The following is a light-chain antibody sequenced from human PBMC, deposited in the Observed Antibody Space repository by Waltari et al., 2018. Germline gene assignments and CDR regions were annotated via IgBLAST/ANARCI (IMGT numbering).Light chain of an antibody. CDR1: QSLSTW. Sequence: DIQMTQSPSTLSASVGDRVTITCRASQSLSTWLAWYQQKPGKAPKLLIYEASTLQSGVPSRFSGSGSGTEFTLPISSLQPDDFATYYCQQYNIYPHTFGRGTKLEIK. J-gene: IGKJ2*01. CDR2: EAS. V-gene: IGKV1-5*03. CDR3: QQYNIYPHT.